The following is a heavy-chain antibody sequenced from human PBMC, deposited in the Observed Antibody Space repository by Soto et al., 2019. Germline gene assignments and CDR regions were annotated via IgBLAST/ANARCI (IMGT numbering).Heavy chain of an antibody. Sequence: ASVKVSCKASGYTFTGYYMHWVRQAPGQGLEWMGWINPNTGGTNYAQKFQGRVTMTRDTSISTAYMELSRLRSDDTAVYYCARVNVVVVAATREYYFDYWGQGTLVTVPS. CDR2: INPNTGGT. CDR1: GYTFTGYY. J-gene: IGHJ4*02. V-gene: IGHV1-2*02. CDR3: ARVNVVVVAATREYYFDY. D-gene: IGHD2-15*01.